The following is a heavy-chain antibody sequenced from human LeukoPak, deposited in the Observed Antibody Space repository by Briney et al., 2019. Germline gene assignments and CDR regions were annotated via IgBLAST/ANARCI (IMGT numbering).Heavy chain of an antibody. Sequence: SETLSPTCTVSGGSISSSSYYWGWIRQPPGKGLEWIGSIYYSGSTYYNPSLKSRVTISVDTSKNQFSLKLSSVTAADTAVYYCARAGYDFWSGYSLYYMDVWGKGTTVTVSS. D-gene: IGHD3-3*01. V-gene: IGHV4-39*07. CDR1: GGSISSSSYY. CDR2: IYYSGST. J-gene: IGHJ6*03. CDR3: ARAGYDFWSGYSLYYMDV.